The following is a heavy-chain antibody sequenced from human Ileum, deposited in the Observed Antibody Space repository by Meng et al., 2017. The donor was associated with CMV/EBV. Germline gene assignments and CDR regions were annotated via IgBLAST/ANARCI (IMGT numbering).Heavy chain of an antibody. D-gene: IGHD3-3*01. V-gene: IGHV1-18*01. Sequence: SGYTFTSYGISWVRQAPGQGLEWMGWISAYSGNTNYAQKLQGRVTMTTDTSTSTAYMELRSLRSDDTAVYYCARSGFWSGTQNWFDPWGQGTLVTVSS. CDR2: ISAYSGNT. CDR1: GYTFTSYG. J-gene: IGHJ5*02. CDR3: ARSGFWSGTQNWFDP.